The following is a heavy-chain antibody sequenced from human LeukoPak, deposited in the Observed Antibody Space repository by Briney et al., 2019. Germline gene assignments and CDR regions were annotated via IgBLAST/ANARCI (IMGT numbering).Heavy chain of an antibody. CDR1: GFTFSHSG. Sequence: GGSLRLSCAASGFTFSHSGMHWVRQAPGKGLEWVAVIWSDGSKTYSADPVKGRFTISRDSSKNTLYLQMNSLRAEDTAVYYCAKDGCSRGSCYLMYYFDYWGQGTLVTVSS. V-gene: IGHV3-30*02. J-gene: IGHJ4*02. CDR2: IWSDGSKT. CDR3: AKDGCSRGSCYLMYYFDY. D-gene: IGHD2-15*01.